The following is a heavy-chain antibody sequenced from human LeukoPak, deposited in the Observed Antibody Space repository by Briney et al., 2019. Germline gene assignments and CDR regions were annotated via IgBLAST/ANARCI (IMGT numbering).Heavy chain of an antibody. D-gene: IGHD2-2*01. Sequence: SETLSLTCTVSGGSISSGSYYWSWIRQPAGKGLEWIGRIYTSGSTNYNPSLKSRVTISVDTSKNQFSLKLSSVTAADTAVYYCARGGCSSTSCYGEFDYWGQGTLVTVSS. J-gene: IGHJ4*02. CDR3: ARGGCSSTSCYGEFDY. CDR1: GGSISSGSYY. CDR2: IYTSGST. V-gene: IGHV4-61*02.